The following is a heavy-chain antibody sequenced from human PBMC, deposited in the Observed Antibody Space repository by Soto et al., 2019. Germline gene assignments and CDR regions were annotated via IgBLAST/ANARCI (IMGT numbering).Heavy chain of an antibody. CDR1: GGSFSGYY. J-gene: IGHJ4*02. V-gene: IGHV4-34*01. Sequence: SETLSLTCAVYGGSFSGYYWSWIRQPPGKGLEWIGEINHSGSTNYNPSLKSRVTISVDTSKNQFSLKLSSVTAADTAVYYCGRDASSRSSLGYWGQGTLVTVSS. CDR3: GRDASSRSSLGY. CDR2: INHSGST. D-gene: IGHD6-13*01.